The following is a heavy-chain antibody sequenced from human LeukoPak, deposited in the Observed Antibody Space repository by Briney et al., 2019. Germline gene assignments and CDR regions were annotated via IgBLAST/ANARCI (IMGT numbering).Heavy chain of an antibody. CDR2: INPSGGST. CDR1: GGTFTSYY. D-gene: IGHD3-3*01. CDR3: ARYRTIFGVVTTFGSYGMDV. V-gene: IGHV1-46*01. J-gene: IGHJ6*02. Sequence: GASVKVSCKASGGTFTSYYMHWVRQAPGQGLEWMGIINPSGGSTSYAQKFQGRVTMTRDTSTSTVYMELSSLRSEDTAVYYCARYRTIFGVVTTFGSYGMDVWGQGTTVTVSS.